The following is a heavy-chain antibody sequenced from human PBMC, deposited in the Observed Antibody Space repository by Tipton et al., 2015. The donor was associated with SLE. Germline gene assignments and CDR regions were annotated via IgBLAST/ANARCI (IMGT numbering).Heavy chain of an antibody. Sequence: TLSLTCAVYGGSFSGYYCSWIRQPPGKGLEWIGEINHSGSTNYNPSLKSRVTISVDTSKNQFSLKLSSVTAADTAVYYCARGSEWLLSGWFDPWGQGTLVTVSS. V-gene: IGHV4-34*01. CDR1: GGSFSGYY. CDR3: ARGSEWLLSGWFDP. D-gene: IGHD3-3*01. J-gene: IGHJ5*02. CDR2: INHSGST.